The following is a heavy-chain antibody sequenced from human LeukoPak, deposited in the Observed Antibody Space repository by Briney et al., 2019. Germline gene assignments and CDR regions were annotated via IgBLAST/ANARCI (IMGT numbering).Heavy chain of an antibody. Sequence: TGGSLRLSCAASGFTFSSSAMSWVRQAPGKGLEWVSAITGSGGTTYYADSVKGRFTISRDSSKSTLYLQMNSLRDEDTAVYYCAKYGSGSYYNGLYWGQGTLVTVSS. D-gene: IGHD3-10*01. CDR2: ITGSGGTT. CDR1: GFTFSSSA. J-gene: IGHJ4*02. CDR3: AKYGSGSYYNGLY. V-gene: IGHV3-23*01.